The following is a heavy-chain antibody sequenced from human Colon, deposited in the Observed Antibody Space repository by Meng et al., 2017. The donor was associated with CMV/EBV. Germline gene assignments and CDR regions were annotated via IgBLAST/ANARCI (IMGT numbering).Heavy chain of an antibody. V-gene: IGHV3-23*01. CDR1: GFTFSSYA. D-gene: IGHD6-19*01. CDR2: ISGSGGST. CDR3: AKVYSSGWYFLDY. J-gene: IGHJ4*02. Sequence: GESLKISCAASGFTFSSYAMSWVRQAPGKGLEWVSAISGSGGSTYYADSVKGRSTISRDNSKNTLYLQMNSLRAEDTAVYYCAKVYSSGWYFLDYWGQGTLVTVSS.